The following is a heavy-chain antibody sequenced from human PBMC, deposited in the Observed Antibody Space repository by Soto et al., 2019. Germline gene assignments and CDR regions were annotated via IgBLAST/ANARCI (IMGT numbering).Heavy chain of an antibody. D-gene: IGHD4-17*01. CDR3: ARERDGDYVSDY. J-gene: IGHJ4*02. Sequence: SVKVSCKASGGTFSSYAISWVRQAPGQGLEWMGGIIPIFGTANYAQKFQGRVTITADESTSTAYMELSSLRSEDTAVYYCARERDGDYVSDYWGQGTLVTVSS. CDR2: IIPIFGTA. CDR1: GGTFSSYA. V-gene: IGHV1-69*13.